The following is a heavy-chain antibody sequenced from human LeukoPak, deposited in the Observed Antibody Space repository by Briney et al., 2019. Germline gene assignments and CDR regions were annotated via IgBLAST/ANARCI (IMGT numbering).Heavy chain of an antibody. J-gene: IGHJ5*02. Sequence: AGGSLRLSCAASGFTFDDYGMSWVRQAPGKGLEWVSGINWNGGSTRYADSVKGRFTISRDNAKNSLYLQMNSLRAEDTALYYCARDKGSGWSWASNDNWFDPWGQGTLVTVSS. D-gene: IGHD6-19*01. CDR3: ARDKGSGWSWASNDNWFDP. CDR2: INWNGGST. CDR1: GFTFDDYG. V-gene: IGHV3-20*04.